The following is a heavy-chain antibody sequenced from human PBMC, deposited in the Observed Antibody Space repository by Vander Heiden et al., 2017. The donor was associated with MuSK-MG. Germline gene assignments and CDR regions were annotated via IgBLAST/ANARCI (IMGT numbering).Heavy chain of an antibody. D-gene: IGHD2-15*01. J-gene: IGHJ6*02. CDR2: IWYDGSNQ. CDR3: AKDRGGYYFYGMDV. CDR1: GFTFTNDG. V-gene: IGHV3-33*06. Sequence: QVQLVESGGGVVQPGTSLRRSCAASGFTFTNDGMHWVRQAPGKGLEWVAVIWYDGSNQYYADSVKGRFTISRDISKNTLYLRMNSLRVEDTAVYYCAKDRGGYYFYGMDVWGQVTTVTVSS.